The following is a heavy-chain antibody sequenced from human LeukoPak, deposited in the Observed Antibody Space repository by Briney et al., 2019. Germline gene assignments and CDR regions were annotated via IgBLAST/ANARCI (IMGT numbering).Heavy chain of an antibody. D-gene: IGHD6-13*01. CDR3: ARGYSTTWTYGDY. CDR2: ISGSSNYI. V-gene: IGHV3-21*01. J-gene: IGHJ4*02. CDR1: GFTFSSYS. Sequence: GGSLRLSCAASGFTFSSYSMNWVRQAPGKGLEWVSSISGSSNYIYYADSVKGRFTISRDNAKNSLYLHMNSLRAEDTAVYYCARGYSTTWTYGDYWGQGTLVTVSS.